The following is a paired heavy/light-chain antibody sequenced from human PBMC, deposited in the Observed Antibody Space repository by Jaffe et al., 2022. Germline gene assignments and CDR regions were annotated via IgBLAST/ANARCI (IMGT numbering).Heavy chain of an antibody. CDR2: IYYSGST. V-gene: IGHV4-61*01. D-gene: IGHD4-17*01. J-gene: IGHJ4*02. CDR1: GGSVSSGSYY. CDR3: ARDSNQPLTVTGLDY. Sequence: QVQLQESGPGLVKPSETLSLTCTVSGGSVSSGSYYWSWIRQPPGKGLEWIGYIYYSGSTNYNPSLKSRVTISVDTSKNQFSLKLSSVTAADTAVYYCARDSNQPLTVTGLDYWGQGTLVTVSS.
Light chain of an antibody. V-gene: IGLV3-1*01. CDR3: QAWDSSTSPYV. Sequence: SYELTQPPSVSVSPGQTASITCSGDKLGDKYACWYQQKPGQSPVLVIYQDSKRPSGIPERFSGSNSGNTATLTISGTQAMDEADYYCQAWDSSTSPYVFGTGTKVTVL. CDR1: KLGDKY. CDR2: QDS. J-gene: IGLJ1*01.